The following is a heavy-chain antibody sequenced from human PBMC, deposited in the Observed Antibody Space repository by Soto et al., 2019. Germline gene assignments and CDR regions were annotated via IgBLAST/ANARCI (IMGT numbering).Heavy chain of an antibody. Sequence: PSETLSLTCTFSCGSIISYYWSWIRQPPGKVLEWIGYIYYSGSTNYNPSLKSRVTISVDTSKNQFSLKLSSVTAADTAVYYCARGPGIAVAGRAYYYGMDVWGQGTTVTVSS. CDR2: IYYSGST. CDR1: CGSIISYY. V-gene: IGHV4-59*01. CDR3: ARGPGIAVAGRAYYYGMDV. J-gene: IGHJ6*02. D-gene: IGHD6-19*01.